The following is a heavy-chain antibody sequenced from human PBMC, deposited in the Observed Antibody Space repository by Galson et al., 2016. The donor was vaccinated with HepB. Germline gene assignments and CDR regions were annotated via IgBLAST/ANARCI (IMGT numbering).Heavy chain of an antibody. J-gene: IGHJ4*02. V-gene: IGHV4-39*01. CDR1: GGSFSGSTFY. Sequence: TLSLTCTVSGGSFSGSTFYWGWIRQPPGKGLEWIGSIFYEGKTYYNPSLKSRVTISVDPSKKQFSLELTSVTAADTAVYYCAARGDYSFWSGYYSDFWGQGTLVTVSS. CDR2: IFYEGKT. CDR3: AARGDYSFWSGYYSDF. D-gene: IGHD3-3*01.